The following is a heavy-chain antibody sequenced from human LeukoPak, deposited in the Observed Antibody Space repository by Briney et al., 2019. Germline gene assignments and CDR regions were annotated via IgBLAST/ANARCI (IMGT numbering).Heavy chain of an antibody. Sequence: ASVKVSCKSSGYTFADYYIHWVRQAPGQGLEGMGLINPNTCGTNYAQKFQGRVTMTRDTSITTAYMELSRLRSDDTAVYYCARRPIVGVPAPIDYWGQGNLVTVSS. D-gene: IGHD2-2*01. J-gene: IGHJ4*02. V-gene: IGHV1-2*02. CDR2: INPNTCGT. CDR3: ARRPIVGVPAPIDY. CDR1: GYTFADYY.